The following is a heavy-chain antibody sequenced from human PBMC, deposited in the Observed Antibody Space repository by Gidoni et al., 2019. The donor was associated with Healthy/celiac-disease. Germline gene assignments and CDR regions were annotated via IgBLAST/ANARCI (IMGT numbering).Heavy chain of an antibody. J-gene: IGHJ4*02. Sequence: QVQLQESGPGLVKPSETLSLTCTVSGYSISSGYYWGWIRQPPGKGLEWIGSIYHSGSTYYNPSLKSRVTISLDTSKNQFSLNLSSVTAADTAVYYCARDPGVDTAMGNYWGQGTLVTVSS. CDR2: IYHSGST. D-gene: IGHD5-18*01. CDR3: ARDPGVDTAMGNY. V-gene: IGHV4-38-2*02. CDR1: GYSISSGYY.